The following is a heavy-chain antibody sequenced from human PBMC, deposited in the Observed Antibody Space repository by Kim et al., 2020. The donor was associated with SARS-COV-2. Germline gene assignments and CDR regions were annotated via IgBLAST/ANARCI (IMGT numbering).Heavy chain of an antibody. Sequence: DSVNARFDLSRDNSKNTLYLQMNSLRAEVTALYYCAKHGDHIDDAFDSWGEGTMVTVSS. J-gene: IGHJ3*02. D-gene: IGHD4-17*01. CDR3: AKHGDHIDDAFDS. V-gene: IGHV3-23*01.